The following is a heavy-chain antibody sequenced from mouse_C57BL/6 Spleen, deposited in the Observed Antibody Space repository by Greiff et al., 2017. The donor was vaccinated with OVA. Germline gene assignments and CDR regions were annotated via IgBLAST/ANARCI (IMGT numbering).Heavy chain of an antibody. CDR1: GYTFTSYW. Sequence: QVQLQQPGPELVKPGASVKLSCKASGYTFTSYWMHWVKQRPGQGLEWIGNINPSNGGTNYNEKFKSKATLTVDTSSSTAYMQLSSLTSEDSAVYYCARGGIYYDYDRFAYWGQGTLVTVSA. V-gene: IGHV1-53*01. CDR2: INPSNGGT. D-gene: IGHD2-4*01. J-gene: IGHJ3*01. CDR3: ARGGIYYDYDRFAY.